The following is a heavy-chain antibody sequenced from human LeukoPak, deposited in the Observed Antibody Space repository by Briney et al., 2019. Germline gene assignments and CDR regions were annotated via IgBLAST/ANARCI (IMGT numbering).Heavy chain of an antibody. J-gene: IGHJ4*02. CDR1: GGSISSYY. V-gene: IGHV4-59*08. D-gene: IGHD6-19*01. CDR2: IYYSGST. Sequence: PSETLSLTCTVSGGSISSYYWSWIRQPPGKGLEWIGYIYYSGSTNYYPSLKSQVTISVDTSKNQFSLKQSSVPAADTVVYYCARRGFRRGSGFFDYWGQGTLVSVSS. CDR3: ARRGFRRGSGFFDY.